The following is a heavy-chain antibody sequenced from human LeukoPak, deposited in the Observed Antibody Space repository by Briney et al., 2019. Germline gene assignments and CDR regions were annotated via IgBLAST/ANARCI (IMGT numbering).Heavy chain of an antibody. Sequence: GASLQISCKGSGCGSVYSFTSHWIAWVRQMPGKGLEWMGIIYPRYSNTIYSPSFQGQVTISVDTSINTAYLQWISLKASDTAMYYCARHPIAAGGAYNWFDPWGQGTLVTVSS. CDR1: GCGSVYSFTSHW. J-gene: IGHJ5*02. CDR3: ARHPIAAGGAYNWFDP. V-gene: IGHV5-51*01. CDR2: IYPRYSNT. D-gene: IGHD6-13*01.